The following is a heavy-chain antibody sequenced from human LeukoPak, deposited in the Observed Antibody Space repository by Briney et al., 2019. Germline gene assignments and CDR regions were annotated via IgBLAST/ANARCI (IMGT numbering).Heavy chain of an antibody. CDR3: ARTTEGGYTYGYFYYYYMDV. CDR2: IYYSGST. V-gene: IGHV4-59*01. J-gene: IGHJ6*03. CDR1: GGSISSYY. D-gene: IGHD5-18*01. Sequence: SETLSLTCTVSGGSISSYYWSWIRQPPGKGLEWIGYIYYSGSTNYNPSLKSRVTISVDTSKNQFSLKLTSVTAADTAVYYCARTTEGGYTYGYFYYYYMDVWGKGTAVTISS.